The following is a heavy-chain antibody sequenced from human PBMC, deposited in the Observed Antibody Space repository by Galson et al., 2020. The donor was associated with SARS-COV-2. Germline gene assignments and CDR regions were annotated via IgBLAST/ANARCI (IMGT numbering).Heavy chain of an antibody. CDR2: SYHNGDA. Sequence: SETLSLTCTVSGASVTSGSYFWGWIRQFPGENLEWIGYSYHNGDAYYTPSLKSRAAILVDTSRNQFSLTLTSVTAADTAVYYCARYGSGSHPYFDSWGRGTLVTV. D-gene: IGHD3-10*01. CDR3: ARYGSGSHPYFDS. CDR1: GASVTSGSYF. V-gene: IGHV4-31*03. J-gene: IGHJ4*02.